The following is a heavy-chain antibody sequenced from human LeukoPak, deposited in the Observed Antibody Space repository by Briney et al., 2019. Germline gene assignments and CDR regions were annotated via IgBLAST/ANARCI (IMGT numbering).Heavy chain of an antibody. CDR3: ARHQVAAGWDFDY. D-gene: IGHD6-13*01. CDR1: GYSFTSYW. J-gene: IGHJ4*02. V-gene: IGHV5-51*01. Sequence: GESLKISCKGSGYSFTSYWIGWVRQMPGKGLEWTGIIYPGDSDTRYSPSFQGQVTISADKSISTAYLQWSSLKASDTAMYYCARHQVAAGWDFDYWGQGTLVTVSS. CDR2: IYPGDSDT.